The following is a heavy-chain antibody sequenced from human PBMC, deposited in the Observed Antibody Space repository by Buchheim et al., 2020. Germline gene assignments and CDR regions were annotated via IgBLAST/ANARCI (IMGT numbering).Heavy chain of an antibody. CDR2: IYPGDSDP. CDR1: GYSFTSYW. D-gene: IGHD3-3*01. CDR3: ARRVRRSYYDFWSGETGFDY. V-gene: IGHV5-51*01. Sequence: EVQLVQSGAEVKKPGESLKISCKGSGYSFTSYWIGWVRQMPGKGLEWMGIIYPGDSDPRYSPSFQGQVTIPADKSISTAYPQWSSLKASDTAMYYCARRVRRSYYDFWSGETGFDYWGQGTL. J-gene: IGHJ4*02.